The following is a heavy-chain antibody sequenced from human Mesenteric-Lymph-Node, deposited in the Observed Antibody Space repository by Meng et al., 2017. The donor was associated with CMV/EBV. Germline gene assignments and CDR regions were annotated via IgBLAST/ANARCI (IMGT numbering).Heavy chain of an antibody. CDR1: GYY. V-gene: IGHV4-34*01. CDR2: INHSGST. CDR3: AKDQGYGSRSDYYYVLNVSDD. J-gene: IGHJ4*02. Sequence: GYYWSWIRQPPGKGLEWTGEINHSGSTNYNPSLKSRVTISVDTSKNQFSLKLSSVTAADTAVYYCAKDQGYGSRSDYYYVLNVSDDWGQGTLVTVSS. D-gene: IGHD3-22*01.